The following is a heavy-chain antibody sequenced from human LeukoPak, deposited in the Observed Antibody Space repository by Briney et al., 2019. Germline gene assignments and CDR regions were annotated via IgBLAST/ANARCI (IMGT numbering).Heavy chain of an antibody. Sequence: KTSETLSLTCTVSGGSISSYYWRWTRQPPGKGLEWIGNIFYSESTYYSPSLRSRVTISLDTSRNQFSLKLNSVTAADTAVYYCAKSNGYGLVDIWGQGTMVTVSS. CDR1: GGSISSYY. V-gene: IGHV4-59*12. D-gene: IGHD3-10*01. J-gene: IGHJ3*02. CDR3: AKSNGYGLVDI. CDR2: IFYSEST.